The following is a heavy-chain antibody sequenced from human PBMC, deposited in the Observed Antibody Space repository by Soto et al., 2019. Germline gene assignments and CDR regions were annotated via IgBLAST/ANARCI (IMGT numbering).Heavy chain of an antibody. CDR3: GRDGALGDTAVVDS. CDR1: GFTFSTYG. J-gene: IGHJ4*02. Sequence: QVQLVESGGGVVQPGKSLRLSCAASGFTFSTYGMHWVRQAPGKGLEWVAVIWYDGSNKYHGDSLKGRFTISRDNSMNTLYLQINNLRAEHTAVYYCGRDGALGDTAVVDSWGQGTLVTVSS. D-gene: IGHD5-18*01. V-gene: IGHV3-33*01. CDR2: IWYDGSNK.